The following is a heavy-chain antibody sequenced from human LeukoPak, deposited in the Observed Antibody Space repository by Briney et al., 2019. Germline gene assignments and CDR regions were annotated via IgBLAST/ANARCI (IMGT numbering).Heavy chain of an antibody. CDR2: IIPILGIA. J-gene: IGHJ1*01. CDR3: TTDLPNYYDSSGVIGYFQH. CDR1: GGTFSSYA. D-gene: IGHD3-22*01. Sequence: GASVKVSCKASGGTFSSYAISWVRQAPGQGLEWMGRIIPILGIANYAQKFQGRVTMTEDTSTDTAYMELSSLRSEDTAVYYSTTDLPNYYDSSGVIGYFQHWGQGTLVTVSS. V-gene: IGHV1-69*04.